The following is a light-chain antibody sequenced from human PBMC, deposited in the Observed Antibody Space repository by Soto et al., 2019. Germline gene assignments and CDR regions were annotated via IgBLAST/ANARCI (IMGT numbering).Light chain of an antibody. V-gene: IGLV2-14*01. Sequence: QSVLTQPASVSGSPGQSIAISCTGTSSDVGGYNYVSWHQQHPGKAPKVLISVVSNRPSGVSNRFSGSKSGNPASLTISGLQAEDEADYYCSSYRSGGTFVFGSGTKLTVL. CDR1: SSDVGGYNY. J-gene: IGLJ1*01. CDR2: VVS. CDR3: SSYRSGGTFV.